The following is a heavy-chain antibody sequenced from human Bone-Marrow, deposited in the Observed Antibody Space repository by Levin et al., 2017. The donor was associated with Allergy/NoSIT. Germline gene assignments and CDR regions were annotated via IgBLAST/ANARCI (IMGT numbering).Heavy chain of an antibody. D-gene: IGHD3-10*01. V-gene: IGHV4-39*01. Sequence: MTSETLSLTCSVSGGSLSSSRYYWGWIRQPPGKGLEWIGNIYYSGSTYYNPSFKSRVTISVDTSKNQFSLKLSSVTAADTAVYYCARQQWVGSRRAFDIWGQGTKVTVSS. CDR2: IYYSGST. CDR3: ARQQWVGSRRAFDI. J-gene: IGHJ3*02. CDR1: GGSLSSSRYY.